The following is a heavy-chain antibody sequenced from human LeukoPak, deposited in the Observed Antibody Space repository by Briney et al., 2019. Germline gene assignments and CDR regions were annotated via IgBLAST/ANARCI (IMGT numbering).Heavy chain of an antibody. J-gene: IGHJ4*02. D-gene: IGHD3-22*01. Sequence: ASVKVSCKASGYTFTSYGISWVRQAPGQGLEWMGWISPYNGNTNTNYAQKFQDRVTMTTDTPTTTSYMELRSLRSDDTVVYYCARAGPYDSNGYHRLWGQGTLITVSS. CDR2: ISPYNGNTNT. CDR3: ARAGPYDSNGYHRL. CDR1: GYTFTSYG. V-gene: IGHV1-18*01.